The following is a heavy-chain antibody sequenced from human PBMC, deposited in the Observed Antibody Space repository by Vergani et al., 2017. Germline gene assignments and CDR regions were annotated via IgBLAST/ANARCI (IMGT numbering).Heavy chain of an antibody. V-gene: IGHV4-30-4*08. CDR2: IYYSGST. J-gene: IGHJ6*02. CDR3: ASKPRGRGGYYYYYGMDV. D-gene: IGHD3-10*01. CDR1: GGSISSGDYY. Sequence: QVQLQESGPGLVKPSQTLSLTCTVSGGSISSGDYYWSWIRQPPGKGLEWIGYIYYSGSTYYNPSLKSRVTISVDTSKNQFSLKLSSVTAADTAVYYCASKPRGRGGYYYYYGMDVWGQGTTVTVSS.